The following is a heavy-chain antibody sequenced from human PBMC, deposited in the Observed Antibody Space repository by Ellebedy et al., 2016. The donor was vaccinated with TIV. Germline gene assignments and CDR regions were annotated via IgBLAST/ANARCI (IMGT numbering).Heavy chain of an antibody. Sequence: GGSLRLXXAASGFTFSSYSMNWVRQAPGKGLEWVSYISSSSSYIYYADSVKGRFTISRDNAKNSLYLQMNSLRAEDTAVYYCARDYIVVVTNYYYGMDVWGQGTTVTVSS. V-gene: IGHV3-21*05. J-gene: IGHJ6*02. D-gene: IGHD3-22*01. CDR2: ISSSSSYI. CDR3: ARDYIVVVTNYYYGMDV. CDR1: GFTFSSYS.